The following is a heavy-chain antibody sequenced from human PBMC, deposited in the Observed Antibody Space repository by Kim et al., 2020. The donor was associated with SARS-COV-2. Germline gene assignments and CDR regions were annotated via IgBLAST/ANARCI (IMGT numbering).Heavy chain of an antibody. Sequence: GSTNYHPSLQSRVTLSVDTSKSQYSLKLGSVTAADTAVYYCARGAGKSDCWGQGALVTVSS. J-gene: IGHJ4*02. V-gene: IGHV4-34*01. CDR3: ARGAGKSDC. CDR2: GST. D-gene: IGHD3-10*01.